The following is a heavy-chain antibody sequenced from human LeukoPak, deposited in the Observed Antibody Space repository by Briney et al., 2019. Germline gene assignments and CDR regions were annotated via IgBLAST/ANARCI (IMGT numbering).Heavy chain of an antibody. CDR2: ISYSGST. J-gene: IGHJ4*02. D-gene: IGHD5-18*01. V-gene: IGHV4-59*08. Sequence: PSETLSLTCTVSGGSISSYYWSWIRQPPGKGLEWIGYISYSGSTNSNPSLKSRVTISVYTSKNQFSLKLSSVTAADTAVYYCARQPRGYSYGYHFDYWGQGTLVTVSS. CDR3: ARQPRGYSYGYHFDY. CDR1: GGSISSYY.